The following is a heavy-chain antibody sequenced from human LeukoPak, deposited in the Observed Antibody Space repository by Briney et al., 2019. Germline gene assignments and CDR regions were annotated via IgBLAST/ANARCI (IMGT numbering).Heavy chain of an antibody. J-gene: IGHJ6*02. V-gene: IGHV1-2*02. CDR1: GYTFTGYY. CDR3: ARVDPAIYSSEHYYYYGMDV. D-gene: IGHD6-25*01. Sequence: ASVKVSCKASGYTFTGYYMHWVRHAPGQGLGWMGWINPNSGGTNYAQKFQGRVTMTRDTSISTAYMELSRLRSDDTAVYYCARVDPAIYSSEHYYYYGMDVWGQGTTVTVSS. CDR2: INPNSGGT.